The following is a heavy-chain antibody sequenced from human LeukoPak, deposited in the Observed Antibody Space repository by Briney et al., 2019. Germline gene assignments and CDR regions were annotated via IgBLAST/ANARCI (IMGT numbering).Heavy chain of an antibody. CDR3: ARRAPSHDFDD. Sequence: GGSLRLSCAASGFTFSSYSMNWVRQAPGKGLEWVSYIGSSSSTIYYGDSVKGRFTISRDNAKNSLYLQMNSLRVEDTALYYCARRAPSHDFDDWGQGTLVTVSS. J-gene: IGHJ4*02. CDR2: IGSSSSTI. V-gene: IGHV3-48*01. CDR1: GFTFSSYS.